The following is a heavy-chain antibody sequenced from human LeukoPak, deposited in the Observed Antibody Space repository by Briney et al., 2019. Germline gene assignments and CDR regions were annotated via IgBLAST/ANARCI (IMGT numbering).Heavy chain of an antibody. J-gene: IGHJ4*02. V-gene: IGHV3-48*01. CDR3: ARGGRGYSSFDY. CDR1: GFAFSRYS. D-gene: IGHD5-18*01. CDR2: ITSSGTTI. Sequence: GGSLRLSCVGSGFAFSRYSMSWVRQAPGKGLEWLSYITSSGTTIKYADSVKGRFTISRDNAKNSLYLQMDTLRAEDTAVYYCARGGRGYSSFDYWGQGTLVTVSS.